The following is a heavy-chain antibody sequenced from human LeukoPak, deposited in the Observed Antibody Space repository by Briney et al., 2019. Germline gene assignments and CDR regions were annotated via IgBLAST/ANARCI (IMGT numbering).Heavy chain of an antibody. CDR2: ISAYNGNT. CDR1: GYTFTSYG. CDR3: ARFRSGYSYVH. V-gene: IGHV1-18*01. Sequence: ASVKVSCKASGYTFTSYGISWVRQAPGQGLEWMGWISAYNGNTNYAQKLQGRVTMTRDTSISTAYMELSRLRSDDTAVYYCARFRSGYSYVHWGQGTLVTVSS. D-gene: IGHD5-18*01. J-gene: IGHJ4*02.